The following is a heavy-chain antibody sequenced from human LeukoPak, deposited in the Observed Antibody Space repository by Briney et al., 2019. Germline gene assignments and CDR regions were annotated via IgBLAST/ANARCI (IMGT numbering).Heavy chain of an antibody. J-gene: IGHJ4*02. Sequence: SETLSLTCSASGGSIGSITYYWAWIRQPPGKGLEWIGSLHYSGSTDYNPSLKSRVTVSVDMSKNQFSLKPTSVTAADTAVYYCARQVGYSYGTFDYWGQGTLVTVSS. CDR2: LHYSGST. D-gene: IGHD5-18*01. CDR3: ARQVGYSYGTFDY. V-gene: IGHV4-39*01. CDR1: GGSIGSITYY.